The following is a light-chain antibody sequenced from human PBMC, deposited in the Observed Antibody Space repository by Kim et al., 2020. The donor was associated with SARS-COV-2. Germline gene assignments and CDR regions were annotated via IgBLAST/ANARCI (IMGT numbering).Light chain of an antibody. V-gene: IGKV3-20*01. Sequence: APGERATLTCRASQRVSSSYLAWYQQKPGQAPRLLIYGASSRAIGIPDRFSGSGSGTDFTLTIGRLEPEDFAVYYCHQYSSSPLAFGGGTKVDIK. J-gene: IGKJ4*01. CDR2: GAS. CDR1: QRVSSSY. CDR3: HQYSSSPLA.